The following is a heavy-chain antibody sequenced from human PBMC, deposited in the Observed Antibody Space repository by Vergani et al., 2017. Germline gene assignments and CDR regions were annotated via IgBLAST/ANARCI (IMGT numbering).Heavy chain of an antibody. D-gene: IGHD3-3*01. CDR3: ARDGITIFGVVITTYYYYGMDV. CDR2: ISAYNGNT. CDR1: GYTFTSYG. J-gene: IGHJ6*02. V-gene: IGHV1-18*01. Sequence: QVQLVQSGAEVKKPGASVKVSCKASGYTFTSYGISWVRQAPGQGLEWMGWISAYNGNTNYAQKLQGRVTMTTDTSTSTAYMELRSLRSDDTAVYYCARDGITIFGVVITTYYYYGMDVWGQGTTVTVSS.